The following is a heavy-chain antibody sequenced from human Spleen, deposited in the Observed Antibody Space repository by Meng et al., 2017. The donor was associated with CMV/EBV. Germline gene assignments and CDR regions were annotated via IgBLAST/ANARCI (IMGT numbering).Heavy chain of an antibody. CDR3: AKSKWAVPDPILDF. Sequence: ETLSLTCTVSGDSISSSSYYWGWIRQPPGKGLEWVSGMSASGDRRHHADSVKGRFTVSRDNSKNTLHLQMNDLRAEDTAVYYCAKSKWAVPDPILDFWGQGTLVTVSS. CDR1: GDSISSSSYY. V-gene: IGHV3-23*01. CDR2: MSASGDRR. J-gene: IGHJ4*02. D-gene: IGHD6-19*01.